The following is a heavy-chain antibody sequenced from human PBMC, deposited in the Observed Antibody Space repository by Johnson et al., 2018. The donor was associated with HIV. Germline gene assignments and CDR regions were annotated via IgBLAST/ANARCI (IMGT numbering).Heavy chain of an antibody. CDR3: AKDRRSSSLDAFDI. CDR1: GFTLDDYG. D-gene: IGHD6-13*01. J-gene: IGHJ3*02. Sequence: VQLVESGGGVVRPGGSLRLSCAASGFTLDDYGMSWVRQAPGKGLEWVSGLNWNGGSTVYADSVKGRFTISRDNAKNSLYLQMNSLRAEDTAVYYCAKDRRSSSLDAFDIWGQGTMVTVSS. V-gene: IGHV3-20*04. CDR2: LNWNGGST.